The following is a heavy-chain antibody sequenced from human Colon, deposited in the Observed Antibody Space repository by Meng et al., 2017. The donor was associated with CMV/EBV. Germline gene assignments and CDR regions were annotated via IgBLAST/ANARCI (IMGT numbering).Heavy chain of an antibody. D-gene: IGHD3-3*01. CDR3: AKGSAASRPYYFDY. CDR2: ITDSGSDT. Sequence: GGSLRLSCAASGFTFTNYAMSWVRQAPGKGLEWVSAITDSGSDTYHADSVKGRFTISRDNSKNTLSLQMNSLRAEDTAVYYCAKGSAASRPYYFDYWGQGTLVTVSS. J-gene: IGHJ4*02. CDR1: GFTFTNYA. V-gene: IGHV3-23*01.